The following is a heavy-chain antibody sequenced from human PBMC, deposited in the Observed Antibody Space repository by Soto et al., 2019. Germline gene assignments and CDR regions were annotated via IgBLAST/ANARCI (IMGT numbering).Heavy chain of an antibody. CDR3: AREGYSSSWGRGMDV. J-gene: IGHJ6*02. V-gene: IGHV3-23*01. D-gene: IGHD6-13*01. CDR2: ISGSGGST. Sequence: GGSLRLSCAASGFTFSSYAMSWVRQAPGKGLEWVSAISGSGGSTYYADSVKGRFTISRDNSKNTLYLQMNSLRAEDTAVYYCAREGYSSSWGRGMDVWGQGTTVTVSS. CDR1: GFTFSSYA.